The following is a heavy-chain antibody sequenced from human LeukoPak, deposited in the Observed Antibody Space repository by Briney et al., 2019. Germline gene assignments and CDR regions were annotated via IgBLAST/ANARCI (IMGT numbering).Heavy chain of an antibody. CDR3: VSLEMATDY. V-gene: IGHV5-10-1*01. D-gene: IGHD5-24*01. CDR2: IDPSDSYT. CDR1: GYSFTSYW. Sequence: GESLKISCKGSGYSFTSYWISWVRQMPGKGLEWTGRIDPSDSYTNYSPSFQGHVTISADKSISTAYLQWSSLKASDTAMDYCVSLEMATDYWGQGTLVTVSS. J-gene: IGHJ4*02.